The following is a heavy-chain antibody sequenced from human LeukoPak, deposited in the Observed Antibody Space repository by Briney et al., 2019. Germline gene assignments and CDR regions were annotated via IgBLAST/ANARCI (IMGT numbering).Heavy chain of an antibody. Sequence: SETLSLTCTVSGGSISSSSYYWSWIRQPPGKGLEWIGYIYYSGSTNYNPSLKSRVTISVDTSKNQFSLKLSSVTAADTAVYYCARGVNSGYFDYCGQGTLVTVSS. CDR3: ARGVNSGYFDY. D-gene: IGHD1-26*01. V-gene: IGHV4-61*01. J-gene: IGHJ4*02. CDR2: IYYSGST. CDR1: GGSISSSSYY.